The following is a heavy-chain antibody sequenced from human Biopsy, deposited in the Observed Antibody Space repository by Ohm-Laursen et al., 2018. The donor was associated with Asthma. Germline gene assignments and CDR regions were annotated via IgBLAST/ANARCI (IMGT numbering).Heavy chain of an antibody. CDR2: IYYSGST. Sequence: TLSLTCTVSYGSITSGGYYWSWIRQHPGKGLEWIGFIYYSGSTYYNPSLKSRASISIDTSKNQFSLKLSSVTAADTAVHYCARAQDYYDSRGYYRSFDYWGQGTLVTVSS. V-gene: IGHV4-31*03. D-gene: IGHD3-22*01. CDR1: YGSITSGGYY. J-gene: IGHJ4*02. CDR3: ARAQDYYDSRGYYRSFDY.